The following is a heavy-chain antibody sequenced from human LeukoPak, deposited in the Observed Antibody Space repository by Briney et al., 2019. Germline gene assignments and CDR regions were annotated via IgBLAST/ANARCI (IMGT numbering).Heavy chain of an antibody. CDR1: GFTFSSYG. D-gene: IGHD3-22*01. CDR2: IWYDGSNK. CDR3: ARDPYYDSSGYFDY. J-gene: IGHJ4*02. V-gene: IGHV3-33*01. Sequence: SGGSLRLSCAASGFTFSSYGMHWVRQAPGKGLEWVPVIWYDGSNKYYADSVKGRFTITRDNSKNTLYLQMNRLRAEDTAVYYCARDPYYDSSGYFDYWGQGTLVTVSS.